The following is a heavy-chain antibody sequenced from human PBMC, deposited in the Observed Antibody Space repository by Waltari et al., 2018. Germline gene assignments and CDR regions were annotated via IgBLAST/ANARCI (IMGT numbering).Heavy chain of an antibody. CDR1: GFTFSSYS. V-gene: IGHV3-21*01. J-gene: IGHJ4*02. D-gene: IGHD6-19*01. CDR3: ARELLGDGRGAGFDY. CDR2: ISSSSSYI. Sequence: EVQLVESGGGLVKPGGSLRLSCAASGFTFSSYSMNWVRQAPGKGLEWVSSISSSSSYIYYADSVKGRFTISRDNAKNSLYLQMNSLRAEDTAVYYCARELLGDGRGAGFDYWGQGTLVTVSS.